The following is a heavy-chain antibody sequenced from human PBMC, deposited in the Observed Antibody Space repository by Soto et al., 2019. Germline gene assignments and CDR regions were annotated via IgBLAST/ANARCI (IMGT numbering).Heavy chain of an antibody. CDR3: SRAPSESGGYFDY. V-gene: IGHV3-30-3*01. CDR2: ISYDETNE. CDR1: GFTFIRYS. Sequence: GGSLRLSCAASGFTFIRYSVHWVLQAPGKGLEWVAAISYDETNESYADSVKGRFTISRDNSKNTMFLQMSSLRPEDTAVYFCSRAPSESGGYFDYWAQGTLVTVSS. J-gene: IGHJ4*02. D-gene: IGHD3-22*01.